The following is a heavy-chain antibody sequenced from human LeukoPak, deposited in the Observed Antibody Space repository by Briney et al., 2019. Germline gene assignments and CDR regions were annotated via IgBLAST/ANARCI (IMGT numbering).Heavy chain of an antibody. J-gene: IGHJ3*02. CDR2: TYSDGNT. CDR1: GFTVSSNY. Sequence: GGSLRLSCAASGFTVSSNYISWVRQAPGKGREGVSITYSDGNTNYADSVKGRFTISRDNSKNTLSLQMNSLRREDTAVYFCARKNALFNPAFDIWGQGTVVTVSS. D-gene: IGHD1-1*01. V-gene: IGHV3-53*01. CDR3: ARKNALFNPAFDI.